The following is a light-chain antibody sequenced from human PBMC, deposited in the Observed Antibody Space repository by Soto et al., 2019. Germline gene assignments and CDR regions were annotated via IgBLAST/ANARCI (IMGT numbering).Light chain of an antibody. CDR3: NQYGSSPGT. CDR2: GAS. Sequence: EIVLTQSPGTLSLSPGERATLSCRASQSVSSSYLAWYQQKPGQAPRLLIYGASSRATGIPDRFSGSGSGTDFTLTISRLEPEDVAVYYCNQYGSSPGTFGQGTKVEIK. J-gene: IGKJ1*01. CDR1: QSVSSSY. V-gene: IGKV3-20*01.